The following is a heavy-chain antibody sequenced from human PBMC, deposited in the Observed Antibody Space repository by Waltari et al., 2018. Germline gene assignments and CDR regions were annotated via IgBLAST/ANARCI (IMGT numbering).Heavy chain of an antibody. CDR2: IWYDGSNK. D-gene: IGHD3-10*01. Sequence: QVQLVESGGGVVQPGRSLRLPCAASGFTFSSYGLHWVRQAPGKGLEWVAVIWYDGSNKYYADSVKGRFTISRDNSKNTLYLQMNSLRAEDTAVYYCAREAGPVRRVIIKAYYYGMDVWGQGTTVTVSS. V-gene: IGHV3-33*01. CDR1: GFTFSSYG. CDR3: AREAGPVRRVIIKAYYYGMDV. J-gene: IGHJ6*02.